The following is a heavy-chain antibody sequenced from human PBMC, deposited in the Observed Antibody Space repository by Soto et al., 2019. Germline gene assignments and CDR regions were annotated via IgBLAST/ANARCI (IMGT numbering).Heavy chain of an antibody. CDR1: GGSINSGGYC. V-gene: IGHV4-31*03. CDR3: SRGILV. D-gene: IGHD5-18*01. Sequence: QVQLQESGPGLVKPSQTLSLTCTVSGGSINSGGYCWSWIRQHPGKGLDWIGCISYGGSTSYNPSLKSRVTISVDTSKNQFSLKLPSVTAADTAVYSCSRGILVWGQGALITVSS. J-gene: IGHJ4*02. CDR2: ISYGGST.